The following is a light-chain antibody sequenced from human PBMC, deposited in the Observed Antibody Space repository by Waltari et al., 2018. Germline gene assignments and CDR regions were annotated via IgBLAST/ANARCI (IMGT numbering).Light chain of an antibody. CDR2: AAS. V-gene: IGKV1-8*01. Sequence: AIRMTQSPSSFSASTGDRVTITCRASQGISSYLAWYQQKPGEAPKLLIYAASTLRSGVPSRFSGSGSGTDFTLTFNCLQSEDFATYYCQQYFSYPYTFGQGTKLEIK. CDR3: QQYFSYPYT. J-gene: IGKJ2*01. CDR1: QGISSY.